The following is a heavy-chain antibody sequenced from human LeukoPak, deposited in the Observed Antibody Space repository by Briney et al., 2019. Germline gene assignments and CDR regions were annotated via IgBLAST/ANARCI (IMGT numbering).Heavy chain of an antibody. CDR2: ISGSGGST. Sequence: GGSLRLSCAASGFTFSSYAMSWVRQAPGKGLEWVSAISGSGGSTYYADSVKGRFTISRDNSKNTLYLQMNSLRAEDTAVYYCAKGGTMVRGLTNYYYYGMDVWGQGTTVTVSS. CDR1: GFTFSSYA. D-gene: IGHD3-10*01. J-gene: IGHJ6*02. CDR3: AKGGTMVRGLTNYYYYGMDV. V-gene: IGHV3-23*01.